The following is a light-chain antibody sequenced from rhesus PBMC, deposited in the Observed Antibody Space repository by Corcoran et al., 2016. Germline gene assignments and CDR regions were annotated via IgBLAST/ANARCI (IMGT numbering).Light chain of an antibody. CDR3: QKHNSYPRT. J-gene: IGKJ1*01. CDR1: QGISHY. CDR2: YAG. V-gene: IGKV1S14*01. Sequence: DIQMTQSPSSLSASVGDTVTITCRASQGISHYLALYQQRPGKAPKPLIYYAGHLENGVPSRFSGSGSGTDFTLTISSMQPEDFATYYCQKHNSYPRTFGQGTKVEIK.